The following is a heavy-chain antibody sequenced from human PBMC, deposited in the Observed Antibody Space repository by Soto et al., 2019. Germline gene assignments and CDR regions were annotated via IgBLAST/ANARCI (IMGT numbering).Heavy chain of an antibody. V-gene: IGHV1-18*01. CDR3: ARSGSSWLWDNWFDP. J-gene: IGHJ5*02. CDR2: ISAYNGNT. CDR1: GYTFTSYG. Sequence: ASVKVSCKASGYTFTSYGISWVRQAPGQGLEWMGWISAYNGNTNYAQKLQGRVTMTTDTSTSTAYMELRSLRSDDTAVYYCARSGSSWLWDNWFDPWGQGTLVTVSS. D-gene: IGHD6-13*01.